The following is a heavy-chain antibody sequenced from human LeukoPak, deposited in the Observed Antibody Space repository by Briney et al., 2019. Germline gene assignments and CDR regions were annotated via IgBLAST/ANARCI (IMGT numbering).Heavy chain of an antibody. CDR3: ARLAAVPG. J-gene: IGHJ1*01. CDR2: IHPNSGCT. V-gene: IGHV1-2*02. D-gene: IGHD6-19*01. CDR1: GYTFTGYY. Sequence: GASVKVCCKASGYTFTGYYLHWVRQAPGQGLEWMGWIHPNSGCTNYAQKFQGRVTMTRDTSISTAYMELSSLRSDDTAVYYCARLAAVPGWGQGTLVTVSS.